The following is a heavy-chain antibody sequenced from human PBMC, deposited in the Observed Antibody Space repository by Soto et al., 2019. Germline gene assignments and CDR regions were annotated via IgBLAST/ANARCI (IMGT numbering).Heavy chain of an antibody. V-gene: IGHV1-46*03. J-gene: IGHJ4*01. CDR3: AREVGSPPYFDY. CDR2: IDPSGGST. Sequence: ASVKVSCKASGYTVTSHYVHWVRQAPGQGLEWMATIDPSGGSTTYAEKFQGRVTLTRDTSTSTIYMEMTSLTSEDTAMYYCAREVGSPPYFDYWGQGTLVTVSS. D-gene: IGHD1-26*01. CDR1: GYTVTSHY.